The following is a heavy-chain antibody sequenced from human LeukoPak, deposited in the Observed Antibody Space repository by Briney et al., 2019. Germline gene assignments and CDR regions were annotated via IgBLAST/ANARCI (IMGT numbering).Heavy chain of an antibody. CDR1: GGSISSSSYY. Sequence: SSETLSLTCTVSGGSISSSSYYWGWIRQPPGKGLEWIGSIYYSGSTYYNPSLKSRVTISVDTSKNQFSLKLSSVTAADTAVYYCARSWPDYSGSGFDYWGQGTLVTVSS. D-gene: IGHD5-12*01. CDR2: IYYSGST. J-gene: IGHJ4*02. V-gene: IGHV4-39*07. CDR3: ARSWPDYSGSGFDY.